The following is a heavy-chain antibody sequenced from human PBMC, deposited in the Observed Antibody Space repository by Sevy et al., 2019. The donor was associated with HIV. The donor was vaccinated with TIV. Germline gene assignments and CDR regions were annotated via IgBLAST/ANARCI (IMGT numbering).Heavy chain of an antibody. V-gene: IGHV3-9*01. CDR1: GFMFDAYA. J-gene: IGHJ4*02. D-gene: IGHD3-22*01. CDR3: VKGMDSAGKYVNFDS. CDR2: ISWNGENM. Sequence: GGSLRLSCAVSGFMFDAYAMHWVRQSPGKGLEWVSSISWNGENMGYADFVKGRFTISRDNAKKSLYLKMNGLGVEETALFYCVKGMDSAGKYVNFDSWGQGTLVTVSS.